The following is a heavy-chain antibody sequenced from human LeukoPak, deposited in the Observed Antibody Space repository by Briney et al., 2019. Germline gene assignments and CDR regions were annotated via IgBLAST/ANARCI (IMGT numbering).Heavy chain of an antibody. Sequence: SETLSLTCAVSGGSLLGYYWAWIRQPPGMGLKWIGNIYFSGSTYYNPSLRSRVTISVDTSKNQFSLKVNSVTAADTAVYYCARRVFCRSASCSRGAFDIWGQGTMVTVSS. CDR2: IYFSGST. CDR3: ARRVFCRSASCSRGAFDI. J-gene: IGHJ3*02. CDR1: GGSLLGYY. V-gene: IGHV4-39*01. D-gene: IGHD2-2*01.